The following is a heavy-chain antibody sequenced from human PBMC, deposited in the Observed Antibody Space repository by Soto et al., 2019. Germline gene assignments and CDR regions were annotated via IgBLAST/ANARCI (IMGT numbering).Heavy chain of an antibody. Sequence: GGSLRLSCAASGFTFSSYAMSWVRQAPGKGLEWVSAISGSGGSTYYADSVKGRFTISRDNSKNTLYLQMNSLRAEDTAVYYCAKDLSPGRIAARLVWGQGTLVTVSS. CDR2: ISGSGGST. V-gene: IGHV3-23*01. J-gene: IGHJ4*02. D-gene: IGHD6-6*01. CDR1: GFTFSSYA. CDR3: AKDLSPGRIAARLV.